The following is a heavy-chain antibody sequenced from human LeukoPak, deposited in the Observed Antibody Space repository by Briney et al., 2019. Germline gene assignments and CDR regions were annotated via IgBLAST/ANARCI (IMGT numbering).Heavy chain of an antibody. J-gene: IGHJ4*02. CDR3: ASAPLGNSFGYMAY. CDR1: GGPISSAGYY. D-gene: IGHD5-18*01. CDR2: IYYAGRT. Sequence: SETLSLTCTVSGGPISSAGYYWNWIRQHPTEGLEWYGHIYYAGRTTYDPSVKSRVTISADTSKNQFSLKLNSVTAADTAVYFWASAPLGNSFGYMAYWGQGALVTVSS. V-gene: IGHV4-31*03.